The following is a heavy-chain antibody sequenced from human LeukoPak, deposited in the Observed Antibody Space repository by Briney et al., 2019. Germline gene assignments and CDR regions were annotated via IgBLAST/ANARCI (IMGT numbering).Heavy chain of an antibody. CDR3: ARRVPGRSGNWFDP. J-gene: IGHJ5*02. CDR2: MNYGGST. Sequence: SETLSLTCTVSGGSISNSDYFWGWIRQPPGKGLEGIGSMNYGGSTHDNPSLKSRVTISVDTSKNQVSLKLSSVTAADTAVYYCARRVPGRSGNWFDPWGQGTLVTVSS. V-gene: IGHV4-39*01. CDR1: GGSISNSDYF. D-gene: IGHD2-2*01.